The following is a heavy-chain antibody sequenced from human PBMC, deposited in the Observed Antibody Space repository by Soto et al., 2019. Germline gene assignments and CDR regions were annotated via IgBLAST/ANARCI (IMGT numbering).Heavy chain of an antibody. Sequence: PSETLSLTCTVSGGSISSYYWSWIRQPPGKGLEWIGYIYYSGSTNYNPSLKSRVTISVDTSKNQFSLKLSSVTAADTAVYYCARDGSGWYPSFDYWGQGTRVTVSS. D-gene: IGHD6-19*01. CDR2: IYYSGST. CDR1: GGSISSYY. J-gene: IGHJ4*02. CDR3: ARDGSGWYPSFDY. V-gene: IGHV4-59*01.